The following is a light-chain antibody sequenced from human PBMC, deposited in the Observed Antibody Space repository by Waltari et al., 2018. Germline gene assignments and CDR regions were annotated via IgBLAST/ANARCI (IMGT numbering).Light chain of an antibody. CDR3: QQSYSTPPYT. Sequence: IQTIQSRSSLPHPVRDRVTSTCRASQSITNYLNWYKHKPGKAPKLLISAASSLQSGVPSRFSGSGSGTDFTLTISGLQPEDFATYYCQQSYSTPPYTFGQGTKLEIK. CDR1: QSITNY. J-gene: IGKJ2*01. V-gene: IGKV1-39*01. CDR2: AAS.